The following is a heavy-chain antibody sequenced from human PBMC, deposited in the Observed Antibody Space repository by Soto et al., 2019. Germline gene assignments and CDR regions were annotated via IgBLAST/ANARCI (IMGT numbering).Heavy chain of an antibody. Sequence: ASVKVSCKASGGTFSSYAISWVRQAPGQGLEWMGGIIPIFGTANYAQKFQGRVTITADESTSTAYMELSSLRSEDTAVYYCARASGYYDILTGYYYFDYWGQGTLVTVSS. CDR2: IIPIFGTA. CDR3: ARASGYYDILTGYYYFDY. CDR1: GGTFSSYA. J-gene: IGHJ4*02. V-gene: IGHV1-69*13. D-gene: IGHD3-9*01.